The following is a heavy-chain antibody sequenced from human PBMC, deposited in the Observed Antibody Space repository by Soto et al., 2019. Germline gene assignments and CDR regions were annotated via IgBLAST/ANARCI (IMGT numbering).Heavy chain of an antibody. J-gene: IGHJ5*02. D-gene: IGHD3-16*01. CDR3: ARGSYYDYIWGKPNQYNWFDP. Sequence: SETLSLTCTVSGGSISSYYWSWIRQPPGKGLEWIGYIYYSGSTNYNPSLKSRVTISVDTSKNQFSLKLSSVTAADTAVYYCARGSYYDYIWGKPNQYNWFDPWGQGTLVTVSS. CDR1: GGSISSYY. CDR2: IYYSGST. V-gene: IGHV4-59*01.